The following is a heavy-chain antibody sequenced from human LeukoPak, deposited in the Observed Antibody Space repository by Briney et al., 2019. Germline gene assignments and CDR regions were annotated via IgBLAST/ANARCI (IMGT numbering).Heavy chain of an antibody. CDR3: AREIFGSGSYPDY. CDR2: ISSSSSYI. CDR1: GFTFSSYS. V-gene: IGHV3-21*01. Sequence: GGSLRLSCAASGFTFSSYSMNWVRQAPGKGLEWVSSISSSSSYIYYADSVKGRFTISRDNAKNSLYLQMNSLRAEDTAVYYCAREIFGSGSYPDYWGQGTLVTVSS. J-gene: IGHJ4*02. D-gene: IGHD3-10*01.